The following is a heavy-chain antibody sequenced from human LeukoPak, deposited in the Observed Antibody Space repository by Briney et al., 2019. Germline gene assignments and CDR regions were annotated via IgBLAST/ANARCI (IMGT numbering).Heavy chain of an antibody. CDR1: GFTFSDYY. CDR2: ISSSGSTI. D-gene: IGHD6-13*01. CDR3: ARKFRPSWYGHFDY. Sequence: GGSLRLSCAASGFTFSDYYMSWIRQAPGKGLEWVSYISSSGSTIYYADSVKGRFTISSDNAKNSLYLQMNSLRAEDTAVYYCARKFRPSWYGHFDYWGQGTLVTVSS. V-gene: IGHV3-11*01. J-gene: IGHJ4*02.